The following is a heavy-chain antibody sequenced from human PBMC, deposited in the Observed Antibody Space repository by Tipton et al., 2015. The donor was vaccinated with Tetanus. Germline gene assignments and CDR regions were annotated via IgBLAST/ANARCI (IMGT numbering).Heavy chain of an antibody. CDR3: ARAEWLTLFDY. J-gene: IGHJ4*02. CDR2: IYSGGTT. D-gene: IGHD3-3*01. Sequence: TLSLTCTVSGGSISSSSYYWGWIRQPPRKGLEWIGYIYSGGTTKYNPSLRSRVSISADTSKNQFSLKLNYVTAADTGVYYCARAEWLTLFDYWGQGTLVTVSS. V-gene: IGHV4-61*05. CDR1: GGSISSSSYY.